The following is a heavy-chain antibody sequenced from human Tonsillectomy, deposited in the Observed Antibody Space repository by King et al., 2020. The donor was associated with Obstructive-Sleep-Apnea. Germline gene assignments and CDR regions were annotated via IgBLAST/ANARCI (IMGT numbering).Heavy chain of an antibody. CDR2: IRSKAYGGTI. CDR1: GFTFGDYA. Sequence: VQLVESGGGLVQPGRSLRLSCTASGFTFGDYAMSWFRQAPGKGLEWVGFIRSKAYGGTIEYAASVKGRFTISRDNSKSIAHLQMNSLKTEDTAVYYCSRDQGDGYNLDGMDVWGQGTTVTVSS. CDR3: SRDQGDGYNLDGMDV. V-gene: IGHV3-49*03. J-gene: IGHJ6*02. D-gene: IGHD5-24*01.